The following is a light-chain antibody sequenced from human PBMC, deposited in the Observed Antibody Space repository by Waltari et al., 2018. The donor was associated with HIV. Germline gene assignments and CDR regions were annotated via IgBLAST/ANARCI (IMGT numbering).Light chain of an antibody. CDR2: MNT. Sequence: QSVLTQPPSVSGAPGRSVILTCTGNNSKIGAPYDVHWYQQLPGAAPKLLIPMNTNRPSGVRDRLSVSRSGTSASLAITGLQAGDEADYYCQSYDTSLGASVFGGGTKLTVL. J-gene: IGLJ3*02. CDR1: NSKIGAPYD. CDR3: QSYDTSLGASV. V-gene: IGLV1-40*01.